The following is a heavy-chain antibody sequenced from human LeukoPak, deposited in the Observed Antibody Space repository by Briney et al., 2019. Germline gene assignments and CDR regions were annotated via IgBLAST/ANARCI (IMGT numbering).Heavy chain of an antibody. J-gene: IGHJ4*02. V-gene: IGHV4-39*01. CDR3: ARGLYDFWSRLPADY. Sequence: PSETLSLTCTVSGGSISSSSYYWGWIRQPPGKGLEWIGSIYYSGSTYYNPSLKSRVTISVDTSKNQFSLKLSSVTAADTAVYYCARGLYDFWSRLPADYWGQGTLVTVSS. CDR2: IYYSGST. CDR1: GGSISSSSYY. D-gene: IGHD3-3*01.